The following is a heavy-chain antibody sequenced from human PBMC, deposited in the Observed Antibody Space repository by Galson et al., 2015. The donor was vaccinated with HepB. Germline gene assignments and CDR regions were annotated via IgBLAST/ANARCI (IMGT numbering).Heavy chain of an antibody. CDR3: ARSERLVGATKFDY. J-gene: IGHJ4*02. D-gene: IGHD1-26*01. Sequence: SVKVSCKASGGTFSSYAISWVRQAPGQGLEWMGRIIPILGIANYAQKFQGRVTITADKSTSTAYMELSSLRSEDTAVYYCARSERLVGATKFDYWGQGTLVTVSS. CDR1: GGTFSSYA. CDR2: IIPILGIA. V-gene: IGHV1-69*04.